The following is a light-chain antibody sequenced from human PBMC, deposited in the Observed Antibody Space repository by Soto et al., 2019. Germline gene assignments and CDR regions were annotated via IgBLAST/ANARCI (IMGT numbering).Light chain of an antibody. CDR1: QSVSSY. J-gene: IGKJ1*01. CDR2: DAS. CDR3: QQRSNWPWT. Sequence: EIVLTQSPATLSLSPGERATLSCRASQSVSSYLAWFQQKPDQTPRLLIYDASDRATGTPARFSGSGSGTDFTLTITSLETEDFAVYYCQQRSNWPWTFDQGTKVEMK. V-gene: IGKV3-11*01.